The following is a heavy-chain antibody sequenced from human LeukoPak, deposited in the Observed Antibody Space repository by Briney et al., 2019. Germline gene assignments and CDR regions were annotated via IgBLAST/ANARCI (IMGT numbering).Heavy chain of an antibody. CDR1: GYTFTNYA. CDR2: INTGNGNT. Sequence: ASVKVSCKASGYTFTNYAMHWVRQAPGQRLEWLGWINTGNGNTKYSQKFQGRVTITRDTSASTAYMELSSLRSEDTAVYYCARRYCSNDVCYTDAFDIWGQGTRVTVSS. D-gene: IGHD2-8*01. V-gene: IGHV1-3*04. J-gene: IGHJ3*02. CDR3: ARRYCSNDVCYTDAFDI.